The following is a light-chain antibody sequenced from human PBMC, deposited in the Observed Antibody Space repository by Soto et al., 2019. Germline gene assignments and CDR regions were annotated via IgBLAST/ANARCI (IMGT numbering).Light chain of an antibody. CDR3: QQYNSYST. V-gene: IGKV1-5*03. J-gene: IGKJ1*01. Sequence: DIQMTQSPSTLSAFVGDRVTITCRASQSIGRWLAWYQQKPGKAPKLLIYKASSLESGVPSRFSGSGSGTEFTLTISSLQPDDFAAYYCQQYNSYSTFGQGTKVDI. CDR1: QSIGRW. CDR2: KAS.